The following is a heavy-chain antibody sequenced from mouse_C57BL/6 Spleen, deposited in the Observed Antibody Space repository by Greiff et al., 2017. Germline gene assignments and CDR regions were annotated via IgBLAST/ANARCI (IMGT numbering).Heavy chain of an antibody. CDR2: INYDGSST. CDR1: GFTFSDYY. D-gene: IGHD2-5*01. CDR3: ARDYYSNYEGIYYYAMDY. Sequence: EVKLVESEGGLVQPGSSMKLSCTASGFTFSDYYMAWVRQVPEKGLEWVANINYDGSSTYYLDSLKSRFIISRDNAKNILYLQMSSLKSEDTATYYCARDYYSNYEGIYYYAMDYWGQGTSVTVSS. V-gene: IGHV5-16*01. J-gene: IGHJ4*01.